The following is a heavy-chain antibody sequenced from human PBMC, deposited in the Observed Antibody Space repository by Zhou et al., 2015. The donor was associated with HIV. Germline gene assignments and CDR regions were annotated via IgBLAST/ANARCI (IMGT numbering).Heavy chain of an antibody. CDR2: LGGSGTST. J-gene: IGHJ6*02. CDR1: GFIFSNYG. V-gene: IGHV3-NL1*01. Sequence: VQLVESGGGVVQPGGSLRLSCAASGFIFSNYGMHWVRQAPGKGLEWVSSVLGGSGTSTRYADSVKGRFTISRDNAKNSLFLQMNSLGDEDTAVYYCARAPFGYNNGHESYYAMDVWGQGTTVTVFS. CDR3: ARAPFGYNNGHESYYAMDV. D-gene: IGHD5-18*01.